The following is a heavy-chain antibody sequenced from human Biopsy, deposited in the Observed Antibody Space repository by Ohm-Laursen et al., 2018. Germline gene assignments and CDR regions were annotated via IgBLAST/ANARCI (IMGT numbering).Heavy chain of an antibody. CDR3: ARGSNEYGGLYFPH. D-gene: IGHD4-23*01. J-gene: IGHJ1*01. CDR2: ISHTGYT. Sequence: TLSLTCTVSGGPFTGHYWTWIRQPPGKGLEWIGHISHTGYTSYKSSLKSRVTISLDTSRKHFSLRLTSLAAADTAVYYCARGSNEYGGLYFPHWGQGTLVTVSP. CDR1: GGPFTGHY. V-gene: IGHV4-59*11.